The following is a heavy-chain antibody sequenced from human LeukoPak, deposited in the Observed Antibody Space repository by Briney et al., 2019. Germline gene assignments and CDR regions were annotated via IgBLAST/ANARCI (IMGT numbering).Heavy chain of an antibody. Sequence: PGGSLTLSCAASGFDFISVWMSWVRQAPGKGLEWVGQIKNKTGEGTTDYAAPVKGRLTISRDHSKHTIYLQIDCQKTEDTSVYYCATAHLTLTDINRWGEGTLVTLS. J-gene: IGHJ4*02. CDR2: IKNKTGEGTT. CDR3: ATAHLTLTDINR. D-gene: IGHD1-14*01. CDR1: GFDFISVW. V-gene: IGHV3-15*01.